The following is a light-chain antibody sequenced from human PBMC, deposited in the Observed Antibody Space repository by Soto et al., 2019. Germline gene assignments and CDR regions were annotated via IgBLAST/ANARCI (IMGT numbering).Light chain of an antibody. CDR1: QSVSSY. CDR2: AES. V-gene: IGKV3-11*01. CDR3: QQRSNWPAIT. Sequence: ETVLTQSPATLSLSPGERATLSCRASQSVSSYLAWYQQKPGQTPRLLIYAESNRATGIPARFSGSGSGTDFTFTISSLEPEDSAVYYCQQRSNWPAITFGQGTRLEIK. J-gene: IGKJ5*01.